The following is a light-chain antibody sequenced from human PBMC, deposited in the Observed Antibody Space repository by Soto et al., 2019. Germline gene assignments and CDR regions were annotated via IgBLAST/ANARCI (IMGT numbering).Light chain of an antibody. CDR3: CSYAVSSTV. J-gene: IGLJ2*01. CDR1: SSDVGSYHL. Sequence: QSALTQPASVSGSPGQSITISCTGASSDVGSYHLVSWYQHHPGEVPKLMFYEGTKRPSGVSNRFSASKSGNTASLTISGLQAEDDAEYYCCSYAVSSTVLGGGTKLTVL. V-gene: IGLV2-23*01. CDR2: EGT.